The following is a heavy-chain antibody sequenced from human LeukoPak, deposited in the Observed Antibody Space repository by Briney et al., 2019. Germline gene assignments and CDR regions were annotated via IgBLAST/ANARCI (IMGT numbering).Heavy chain of an antibody. V-gene: IGHV1-2*02. CDR2: INCKSGAT. J-gene: IGHJ3*02. CDR3: ARQPLDYHETLDAFDI. Sequence: ASVKVSCKASGYTFTDYYIHWVRQAPGQGLEWMGWINCKSGATSYAQKFRGRVTMTKDRPIKTAYMELSRLKSDDPAVYYCARQPLDYHETLDAFDIWGQGTVVTVSS. CDR1: GYTFTDYY. D-gene: IGHD3-22*01.